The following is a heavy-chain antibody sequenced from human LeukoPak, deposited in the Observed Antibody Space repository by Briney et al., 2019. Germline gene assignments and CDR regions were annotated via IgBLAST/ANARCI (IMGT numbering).Heavy chain of an antibody. Sequence: SETLSLTCAVSGYSISSGYYWGWIRQPPGKRLEWIGSIYHSGSTYYNPSLKSRFTISVDTSKNQFSLKLRSVTAADTAVYYCSRQDALALVIDPHDAFDIWGQGTMVTVSS. V-gene: IGHV4-38-2*01. CDR2: IYHSGST. CDR3: SRQDALALVIDPHDAFDI. CDR1: GYSISSGYY. J-gene: IGHJ3*02. D-gene: IGHD3-9*01.